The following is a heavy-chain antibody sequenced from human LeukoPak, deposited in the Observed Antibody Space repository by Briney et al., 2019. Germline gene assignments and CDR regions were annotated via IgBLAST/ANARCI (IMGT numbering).Heavy chain of an antibody. CDR1: GGPISSSSYY. J-gene: IGHJ5*02. Sequence: SETLSLTCTAPGGPISSSSYYWGWIPQPPGKGLEWIGSIYYSGSTYYNPSLKSRVTISVDTSKNQFSLKLSSVTAADTAVYYCARDLPSHIGWFDPWGQGTLVTVSS. V-gene: IGHV4-39*07. CDR2: IYYSGST. CDR3: ARDLPSHIGWFDP. D-gene: IGHD5-12*01.